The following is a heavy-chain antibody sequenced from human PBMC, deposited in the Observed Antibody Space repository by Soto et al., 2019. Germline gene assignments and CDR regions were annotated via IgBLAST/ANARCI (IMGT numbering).Heavy chain of an antibody. CDR1: GGSISSYY. V-gene: IGHV4-59*01. D-gene: IGHD2-21*02. CDR3: ARGPSYCGGDCYSFGFDY. J-gene: IGHJ4*02. CDR2: IYYSGST. Sequence: SETLSLTCTVSGGSISSYYWSWIRQPPGKGLEWIGYIYYSGSTNYNPSLKSRVTISVDTSKNQFSLRLSSVTAADTAVYYCARGPSYCGGDCYSFGFDYWGQGTLVTVSS.